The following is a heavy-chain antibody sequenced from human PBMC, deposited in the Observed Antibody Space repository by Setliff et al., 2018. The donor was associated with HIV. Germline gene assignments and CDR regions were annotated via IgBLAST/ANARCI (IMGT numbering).Heavy chain of an antibody. CDR2: IYSSGST. Sequence: SETLSLTCTVSGGSISNYYWSWIRQPPGKGLEWIGHIYSSGSTNYNPSLKSRVTISVDTSKNQISLKLSSVTAADTAVYYCARQMGGNPYYYYYYMDVWGKGTTVTVSS. D-gene: IGHD3-16*01. J-gene: IGHJ6*03. V-gene: IGHV4-59*08. CDR1: GGSISNYY. CDR3: ARQMGGNPYYYYYYMDV.